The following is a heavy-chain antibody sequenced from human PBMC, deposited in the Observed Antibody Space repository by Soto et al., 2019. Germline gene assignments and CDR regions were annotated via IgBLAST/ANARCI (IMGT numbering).Heavy chain of an antibody. J-gene: IGHJ6*02. CDR3: ARVCGGDCHYGMDV. Sequence: YWSWIRQHPGKGLEWIGYIYYSGSTYYNPSLKSRVTISVDTSKNQFSLKLSSVTAADTAVYYCARVCGGDCHYGMDVWGQGTTVTVSS. D-gene: IGHD2-21*02. CDR1: Y. CDR2: IYYSGST. V-gene: IGHV4-31*02.